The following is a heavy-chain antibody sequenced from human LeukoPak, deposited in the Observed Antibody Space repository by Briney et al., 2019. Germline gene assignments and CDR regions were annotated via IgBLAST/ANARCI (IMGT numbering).Heavy chain of an antibody. Sequence: GGSLRLSCAASGFTFSNYAMSWVRQAPGKGLEWISPVGSGGTTHSADSVKGRLTLSRDTSKNTLFLQMNSLRAEDTPVYYCAKYFYDSSTYSFDYWGQGTLVTVSS. V-gene: IGHV3-23*01. CDR1: GFTFSNYA. D-gene: IGHD3-22*01. CDR2: VGSGGTT. CDR3: AKYFYDSSTYSFDY. J-gene: IGHJ4*02.